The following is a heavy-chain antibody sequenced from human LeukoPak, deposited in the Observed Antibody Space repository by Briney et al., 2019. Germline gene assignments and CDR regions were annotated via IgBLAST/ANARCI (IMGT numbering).Heavy chain of an antibody. J-gene: IGHJ6*04. CDR3: AKGVLSGMRYYYGMDV. D-gene: IGHD3-10*01. CDR2: ITSSGDTT. V-gene: IGHV3-23*01. CDR1: GFTFNNYA. Sequence: GSLSLSCAASGFTFNNYAMNWVRPAPGKGLEWVSSITSSGDTTHYADSVRGRFTISRDNSRNTLSLQMTSLRAEDTAVYYCAKGVLSGMRYYYGMDVWGKGTTVTVSS.